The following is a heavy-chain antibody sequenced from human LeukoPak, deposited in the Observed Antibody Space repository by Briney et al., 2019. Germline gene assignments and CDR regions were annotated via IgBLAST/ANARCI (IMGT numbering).Heavy chain of an antibody. Sequence: PGRSLRLSCAASGFTFSSYGMHWVRQAPGKGLEWVAVIWYDGSNKYYADSVKGRFTISRDNSKNTLYLQMNSLRAEDTAVYYCARKATPGKEVATIDLLYWGQGTLVTVSS. CDR2: IWYDGSNK. CDR3: ARKATPGKEVATIDLLY. CDR1: GFTFSSYG. D-gene: IGHD5-24*01. J-gene: IGHJ4*02. V-gene: IGHV3-33*01.